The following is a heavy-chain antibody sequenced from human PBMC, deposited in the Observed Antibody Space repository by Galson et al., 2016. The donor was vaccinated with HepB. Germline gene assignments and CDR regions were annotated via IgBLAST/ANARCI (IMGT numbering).Heavy chain of an antibody. CDR1: GAFISSSTYY. CDR2: IYYSGES. V-gene: IGHV4-39*07. CDR3: ARESATTGWFDP. J-gene: IGHJ5*02. Sequence: ETLSLTCTVSGAFISSSTYYWDWIRQPPGKGLEWIGSIYYSGESYYNPSLRSRVTISVDTSKNQFSLNMNSVTAADTAVYYCARESATTGWFDPWGQGTLVTVSS. D-gene: IGHD2-8*02.